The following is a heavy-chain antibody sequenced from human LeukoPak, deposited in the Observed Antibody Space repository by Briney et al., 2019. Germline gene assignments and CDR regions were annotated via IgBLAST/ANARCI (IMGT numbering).Heavy chain of an antibody. CDR3: ARRAYYDLYYFDY. V-gene: IGHV4-34*01. J-gene: IGHJ4*02. Sequence: SETLSLTCAVYGVSFSGYYWSWIRQPPGKGLEWIGEINHSGSTNYNPSLKSRVTISVDTSKNQFSLKLSSVTAADTAVYYCARRAYYDLYYFDYWGQGTLVTVSS. CDR1: GVSFSGYY. D-gene: IGHD3-22*01. CDR2: INHSGST.